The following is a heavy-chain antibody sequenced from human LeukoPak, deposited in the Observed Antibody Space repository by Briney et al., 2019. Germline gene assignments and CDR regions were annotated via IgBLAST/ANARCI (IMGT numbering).Heavy chain of an antibody. J-gene: IGHJ5*02. CDR2: INSDGSST. D-gene: IGHD5-12*01. CDR3: AREGDSGYDHNWFDP. V-gene: IGHV3-74*01. CDR1: GFTFSSYG. Sequence: PGGSLRLSCAASGFTFSSYGMHWVRQAPGKGLVWVSRINSDGSSTSYADSVKGRFTISRDNAKNTLYLQMNSLRAEDTAVYYCAREGDSGYDHNWFDPWGQGTLVTVSS.